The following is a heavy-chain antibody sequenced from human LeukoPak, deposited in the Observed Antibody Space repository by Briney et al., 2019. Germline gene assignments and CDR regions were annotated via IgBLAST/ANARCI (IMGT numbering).Heavy chain of an antibody. CDR1: GFTFSSYG. J-gene: IGHJ4*02. D-gene: IGHD2-15*01. V-gene: IGHV3-30*02. CDR3: AKDRDCSGGSCYSGQGGYFDY. Sequence: PGGSLRLSCAASGFTFSSYGMHWVRQAPGKGLEGVAFIRYDGSNKYYADSVKGRFTISRDNSKNTLYLQMNSLRAEDTAVYYCAKDRDCSGGSCYSGQGGYFDYWGQGTLVTVSS. CDR2: IRYDGSNK.